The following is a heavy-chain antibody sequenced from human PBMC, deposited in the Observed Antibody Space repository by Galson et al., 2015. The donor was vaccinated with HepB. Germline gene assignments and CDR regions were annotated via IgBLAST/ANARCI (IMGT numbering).Heavy chain of an antibody. CDR3: ARDRSGWYTLVYYFDY. Sequence: SLRLSCAASGFTFSSYAMHWVRQAPGKGLEWVAVISYDGSNKYYADSVKGRFAISRDNSKNTLYLQMNSLRAEDTAVYYCARDRSGWYTLVYYFDYWGQGTLVTVSS. CDR2: ISYDGSNK. V-gene: IGHV3-30*09. CDR1: GFTFSSYA. D-gene: IGHD6-19*01. J-gene: IGHJ4*02.